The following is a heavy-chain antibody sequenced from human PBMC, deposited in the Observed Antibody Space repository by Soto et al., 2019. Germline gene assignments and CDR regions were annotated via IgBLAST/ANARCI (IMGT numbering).Heavy chain of an antibody. V-gene: IGHV4-31*03. J-gene: IGHJ6*02. CDR1: GGSISSGGYY. Sequence: SETLSLTCTVSGGSISSGGYYWSWIRQHPGKGLEWIGYIYYSGSTYYNPSLKSRVTISVDTSKNQFSLKLSSLRSEDTAVYYCARDTPTYYDILTGSLPRGVWGQGTTVTVSS. D-gene: IGHD3-9*01. CDR3: ARDTPTYYDILTGSLPRGV. CDR2: IYYSGST.